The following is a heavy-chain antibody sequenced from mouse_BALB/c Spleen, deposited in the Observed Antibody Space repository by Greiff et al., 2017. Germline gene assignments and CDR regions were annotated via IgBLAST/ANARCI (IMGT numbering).Heavy chain of an antibody. CDR3: TDYYYGSSAFAY. J-gene: IGHJ3*01. CDR1: GFTFSSYW. Sequence: EVMLVESGGGLVQPGGSMKLSCVASGFTFSSYWMSWVRQSPEKGLEWVAEIRLKSDNYATHYAESVKGKFTISRDDSKSRLYLQMNSLRAEDTGIYYCTDYYYGSSAFAYWGQGTLVTVSA. CDR2: IRLKSDNYAT. D-gene: IGHD1-1*01. V-gene: IGHV6-3*01.